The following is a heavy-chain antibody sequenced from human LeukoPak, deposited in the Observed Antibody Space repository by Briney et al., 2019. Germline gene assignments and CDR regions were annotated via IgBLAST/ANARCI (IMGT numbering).Heavy chain of an antibody. D-gene: IGHD1-26*01. V-gene: IGHV3-23*01. Sequence: GGSLRLSCAASGFTFSGFAMSWVCRTPGKGLEWVSGISGSGDNTLYADSAKGRFTISRDNSKNTLYLEMNSLRAEDTAIYYCAKMKGHPLPKYYMDVWGQGTTVTISS. J-gene: IGHJ6*01. CDR2: ISGSGDNT. CDR1: GFTFSGFA. CDR3: AKMKGHPLPKYYMDV.